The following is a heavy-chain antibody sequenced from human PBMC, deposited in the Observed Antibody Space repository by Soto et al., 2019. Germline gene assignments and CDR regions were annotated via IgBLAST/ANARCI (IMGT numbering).Heavy chain of an antibody. CDR3: ARDRVYYYGSGRYFNRPSGMDV. CDR2: INPNSGGT. D-gene: IGHD3-10*01. J-gene: IGHJ6*02. Sequence: ASVKVSCKASGYTFTGYYMHWVQQAPGQGLEWMGWINPNSGGTNYAQKFQGWVTMTRDTSISTAYMELSRLRSDDTAVYYCARDRVYYYGSGRYFNRPSGMDVWGQGTTVTVSS. V-gene: IGHV1-2*04. CDR1: GYTFTGYY.